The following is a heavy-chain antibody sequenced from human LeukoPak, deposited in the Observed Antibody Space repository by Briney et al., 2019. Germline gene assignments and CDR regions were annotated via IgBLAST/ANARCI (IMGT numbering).Heavy chain of an antibody. CDR3: ARDQVSTDSSDVWFDP. V-gene: IGHV3-53*05. CDR2: IYSGGST. Sequence: PGGSLRLSCAASGFTVSSNYMSWVRQAPGKGLEWVSVIYSGGSTYYADSVKGRFTISRDNSKNTLYLQMNSLRSDDAAVYYCARDQVSTDSSDVWFDPWGQGTLVTVSS. J-gene: IGHJ5*02. CDR1: GFTVSSNY. D-gene: IGHD3-22*01.